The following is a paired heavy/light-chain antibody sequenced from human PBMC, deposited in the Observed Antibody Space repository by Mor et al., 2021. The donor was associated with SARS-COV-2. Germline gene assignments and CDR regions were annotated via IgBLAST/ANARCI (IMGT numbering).Light chain of an antibody. V-gene: IGLV5-45*03. CDR1: SGINVDSYR. J-gene: IGLJ3*02. CDR2: YKSDSDK. CDR3: MIWYSSAWV. Sequence: QAVLTQPSSLSASPGASASLTCTLRSGINVDSYRIYWYQQKPGSPPQFLLKYKSDSDKQQGSGVPSRFSGSKDASANAGILLISGLQSEDEADYYCMIWYSSAWVFGGGTKLTVL.
Heavy chain of an antibody. D-gene: IGHD4-17*01. Sequence: EVQLVESGGGLVKPGGSLRLSCGAFGFTLSSSTMNWVRQAPGKGLEWVSCLTSAQSRTYYADSVKGRFTISRDNAKNSLYLQIDNLRVEDTAVYYCARDRYGDYVPLDWGQGTLVTVSS. J-gene: IGHJ4*02. V-gene: IGHV3-21*01. CDR1: GFTLSSST. CDR3: ARDRYGDYVPLD. CDR2: LTSAQSRT.